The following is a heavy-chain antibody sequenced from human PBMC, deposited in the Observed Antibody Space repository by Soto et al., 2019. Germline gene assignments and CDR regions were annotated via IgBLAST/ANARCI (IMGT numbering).Heavy chain of an antibody. CDR3: AKSPDHSSGLYGRY. D-gene: IGHD6-19*01. V-gene: IGHV3-23*01. CDR2: LSGSDAST. CDR1: GFTFTNFV. Sequence: GGSLRLSCTVSGFTFTNFVMTWVRQAPGKGLEWVSGLSGSDASTYYADSVNGRFTISRNKSHNTLYLQMNSLRAEDTAVYYCAKSPDHSSGLYGRYWGQGTLVTVSS. J-gene: IGHJ4*02.